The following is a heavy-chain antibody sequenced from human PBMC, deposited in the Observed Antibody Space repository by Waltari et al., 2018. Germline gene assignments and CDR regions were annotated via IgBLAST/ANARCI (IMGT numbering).Heavy chain of an antibody. D-gene: IGHD2-2*03. J-gene: IGHJ5*02. CDR3: ARLIGYCSSTSCSNWFDP. Sequence: QVQLQESGPGLVKPSETLSLTCAVSGYSISSGYYWGWIRQPPGKGLEWIGSIYHSGRTYYNPSLKSRVTISVDTSKNQFSLKLSSVTAADTAVYYCARLIGYCSSTSCSNWFDPWGQGTLVTVSS. CDR2: IYHSGRT. V-gene: IGHV4-38-2*01. CDR1: GYSISSGYY.